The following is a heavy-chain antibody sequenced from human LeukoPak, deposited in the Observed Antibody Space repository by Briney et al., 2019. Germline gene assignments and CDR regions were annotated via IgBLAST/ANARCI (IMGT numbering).Heavy chain of an antibody. CDR2: INHSGST. V-gene: IGHV4-34*01. D-gene: IGHD6-13*01. Sequence: PSETLSLTCAVSGGSISSGGYSWSWIRQPPGKGLEWIGEINHSGSTNYNPSLKSRVTISVDTSKNQFSLKLSSVTAADTAVYYCARGGIAAAGMFDYWGQGTLVTVSS. CDR1: GGSISSGGYS. CDR3: ARGGIAAAGMFDY. J-gene: IGHJ4*02.